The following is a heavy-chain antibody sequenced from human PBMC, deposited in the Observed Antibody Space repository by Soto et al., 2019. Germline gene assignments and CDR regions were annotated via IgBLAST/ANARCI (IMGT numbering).Heavy chain of an antibody. D-gene: IGHD3-22*01. CDR2: IIPIFGTA. V-gene: IGHV1-69*12. J-gene: IGHJ4*02. Sequence: QVQLVQSGAEVKKPGSSVKVSCKASGGTFSSYAISWVRQAPGQGLEWMGGIIPIFGTANYAQKFQGRVTITADESTSRAVMEQSSRRYEDTAVYYCARDGYYYASSCYYYDFDYWGQGTLVTVSS. CDR1: GGTFSSYA. CDR3: ARDGYYYASSCYYYDFDY.